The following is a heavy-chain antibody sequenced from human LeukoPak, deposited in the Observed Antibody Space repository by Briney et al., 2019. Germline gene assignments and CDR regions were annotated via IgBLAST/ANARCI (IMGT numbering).Heavy chain of an antibody. CDR3: ARGCGSSSWYAHWFDP. J-gene: IGHJ5*02. CDR1: GGSVSSGSYY. D-gene: IGHD6-13*01. Sequence: SETLSLTCTVSGGSVSSGSYYWSWIRQPPGKGLEWIGYIYYSGSTNYNPPLKSRVTISVDTSKNQFSLKLSSVTAADTAVYYCARGCGSSSWYAHWFDPWGQGTLVTVSS. CDR2: IYYSGST. V-gene: IGHV4-61*01.